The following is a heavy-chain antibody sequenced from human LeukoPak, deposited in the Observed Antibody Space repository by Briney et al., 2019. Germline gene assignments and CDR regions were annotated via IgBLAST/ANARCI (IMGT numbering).Heavy chain of an antibody. D-gene: IGHD4-17*01. CDR3: ARDNGDYPYYFDS. J-gene: IGHJ4*02. Sequence: SETLSLTCTVSGGSISSGGYYWNWIRQPPGKGLEWIGYIYHTGSTYYNPSLRSRVTISVDRSKNQFSLKLSSVTAADTAVYYCARDNGDYPYYFDSWGQGILVTVSS. V-gene: IGHV4-30-2*01. CDR1: GGSISSGGYY. CDR2: IYHTGST.